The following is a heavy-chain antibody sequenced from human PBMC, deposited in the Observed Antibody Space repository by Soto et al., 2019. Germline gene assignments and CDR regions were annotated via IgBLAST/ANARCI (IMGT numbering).Heavy chain of an antibody. CDR3: ARAPSLTIFGVVIIAYYGLDV. CDR2: MNPNSGNT. Sequence: QVQLVQSGAEVKKPGASVKVSCKASGYTFTTNDINWVRQATGQGLEWMGWMNPNSGNTGYAQKFKGRVTMTRNTSISTAYMELSSLRSADTAVYYCARAPSLTIFGVVIIAYYGLDVWGQGTTVTVSS. D-gene: IGHD3-3*01. V-gene: IGHV1-8*01. CDR1: GYTFTTND. J-gene: IGHJ6*02.